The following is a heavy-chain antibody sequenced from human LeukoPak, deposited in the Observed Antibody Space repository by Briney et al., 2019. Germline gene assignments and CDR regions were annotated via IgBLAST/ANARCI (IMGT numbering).Heavy chain of an antibody. CDR3: ARVRITMVRGVTRGKPINWFDP. CDR1: GFTFSDYY. Sequence: GGSLRLSCAASGFTFSDYYMSWIRQAPGKGLEWVSYISSSGSTIYYADSVKGRFTISRDNAKNSLYLQMNSLRAEDTAVYYCARVRITMVRGVTRGKPINWFDPWGQGTLVTVSS. D-gene: IGHD3-10*01. CDR2: ISSSGSTI. V-gene: IGHV3-11*04. J-gene: IGHJ5*02.